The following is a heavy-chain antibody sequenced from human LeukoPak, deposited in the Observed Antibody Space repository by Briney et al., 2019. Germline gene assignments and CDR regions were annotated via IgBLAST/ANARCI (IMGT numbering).Heavy chain of an antibody. V-gene: IGHV3-9*01. CDR2: ISWNSGSI. CDR1: GFTFDDYA. Sequence: PGGSLRLSCAASGFTFDDYAMHWVRQAPGKGLEWVSGISWNSGSIGYADSVKGRFTISRDNAKNTLFLQMNSLRAEDTAIYYCAKKDSGSYYDYWGQGTLVTVSS. J-gene: IGHJ4*02. CDR3: AKKDSGSYYDY. D-gene: IGHD1-26*01.